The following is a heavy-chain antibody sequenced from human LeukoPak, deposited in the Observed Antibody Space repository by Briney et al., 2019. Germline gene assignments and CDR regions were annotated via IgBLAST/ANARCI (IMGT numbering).Heavy chain of an antibody. D-gene: IGHD6-6*01. J-gene: IGHJ3*02. CDR2: IYYSGSS. V-gene: IGHV4-59*01. CDR1: GGSISSYF. CDR3: ARSSSSYAFDI. Sequence: SETLSLTCTVSGGSISSYFCSWIRQPPGKGLEWIGYIYYSGSSNYNPSLKSRVTISVDTSKNQFSLKLSSVTAADTAVYYCARSSSSYAFDIWGQGTMVTVSS.